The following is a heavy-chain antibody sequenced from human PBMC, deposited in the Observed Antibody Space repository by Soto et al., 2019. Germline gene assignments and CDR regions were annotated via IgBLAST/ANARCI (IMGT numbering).Heavy chain of an antibody. V-gene: IGHV4-4*02. J-gene: IGHJ4*02. CDR1: GDSVSSPYW. CDR2: VFHTGTT. D-gene: IGHD6-19*01. CDR3: ARSAGWYAVHS. Sequence: QVQLQESGPGLVKPSGTLSLTCAVYGDSVSSPYWWCWVRQAPGKGLEWIGEVFHTGTTSYNPSLRSRVTISMDKSINQFSRDLSSVTAADTAVYYCARSAGWYAVHSWGPGTLVIVSS.